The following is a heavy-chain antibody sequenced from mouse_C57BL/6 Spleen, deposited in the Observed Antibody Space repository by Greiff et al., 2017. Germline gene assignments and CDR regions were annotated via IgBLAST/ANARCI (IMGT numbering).Heavy chain of an antibody. CDR2: ISSGSSTI. D-gene: IGHD1-1*01. V-gene: IGHV5-17*01. J-gene: IGHJ4*01. CDR3: ARGYYGSSPYYAMDY. CDR1: GFTFSDYG. Sequence: EVQVVESGGGLVKPGGSLKLSCAASGFTFSDYGMHWVRQAPEKGLEWVAYISSGSSTIYYADTVKGRFTISRDNDKNTLFLQMTSLRSEDTAMYYCARGYYGSSPYYAMDYWGKGTSVTVSS.